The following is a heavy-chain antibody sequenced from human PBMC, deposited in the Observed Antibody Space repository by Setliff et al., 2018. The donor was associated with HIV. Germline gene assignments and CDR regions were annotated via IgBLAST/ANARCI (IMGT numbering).Heavy chain of an antibody. J-gene: IGHJ3*02. D-gene: IGHD2-8*01. Sequence: SETLSLTCAVYGGSFSGNYWSWIRQTPGKGLEWIAEINHSGNTNYNPSLKSRVTISVVASKSHFSLKMTSVTAADTAVYYCARVALSVTRTSRRAFDIWGPGTMVTVSS. CDR3: ARVALSVTRTSRRAFDI. CDR1: GGSFSGNY. CDR2: INHSGNT. V-gene: IGHV4-34*01.